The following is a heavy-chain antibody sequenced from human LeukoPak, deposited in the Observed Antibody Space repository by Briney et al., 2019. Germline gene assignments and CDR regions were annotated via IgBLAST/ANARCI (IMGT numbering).Heavy chain of an antibody. CDR3: FTMIVVVQTRDY. Sequence: SETLSLTCTVSGGSISSSSYYWGWIRQPPGKGLEWIGSIYYSGSTYYNPSLKSRVTISVDTSKNQFSLKLSSVTAADTAVYYCFTMIVVVQTRDYWGQGTLVTVSS. CDR2: IYYSGST. V-gene: IGHV4-39*01. J-gene: IGHJ4*02. CDR1: GGSISSSSYY. D-gene: IGHD3-22*01.